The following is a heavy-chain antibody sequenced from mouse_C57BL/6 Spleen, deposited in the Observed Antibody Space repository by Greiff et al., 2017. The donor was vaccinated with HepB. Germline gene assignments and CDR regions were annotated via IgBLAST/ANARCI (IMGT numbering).Heavy chain of an antibody. CDR1: GYTFTSYW. D-gene: IGHD1-1*01. Sequence: QVQLKQPGAELVKPGASVKMSCKASGYTFTSYWITWVKPRPGQGLEWIGDIYPGSGSTNYNEKFKGKATLTVDPSSSTAYMQLSSLKSEDSAVYFCARSYYYGSSPYWFAYWGQGTLVTVSA. CDR3: ARSYYYGSSPYWFAY. CDR2: IYPGSGST. V-gene: IGHV1-55*01. J-gene: IGHJ3*01.